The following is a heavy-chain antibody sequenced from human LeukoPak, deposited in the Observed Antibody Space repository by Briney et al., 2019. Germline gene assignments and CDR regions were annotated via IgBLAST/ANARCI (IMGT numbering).Heavy chain of an antibody. Sequence: SQTLSLTCTVSGGSISSGSYYWSWIRQPAGKGLEWIGRIYTSGSTNYNPSLKSRVTISVDTSKNQFSLKLSSVTAADTAVYYCARDGATGVFETWGQGTLVAVSS. J-gene: IGHJ5*02. D-gene: IGHD3-3*01. CDR2: IYTSGST. V-gene: IGHV4-61*02. CDR3: ARDGATGVFET. CDR1: GGSISSGSYY.